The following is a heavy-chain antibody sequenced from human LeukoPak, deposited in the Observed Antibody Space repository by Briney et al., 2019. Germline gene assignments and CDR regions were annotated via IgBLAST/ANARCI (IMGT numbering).Heavy chain of an antibody. CDR3: AGYCSTASCYDLDY. CDR2: ISSSTSTI. J-gene: IGHJ4*02. Sequence: GGSLRLSCAASGFTSSSYSMNWVRQAPGKGLEWVSYISSSTSTIFYADSVKGRFTISRDNAKNSLFLQMDSLRAEDTAVYYCAGYCSTASCYDLDYWGQGTLVTVSS. V-gene: IGHV3-48*01. D-gene: IGHD2-2*01. CDR1: GFTSSSYS.